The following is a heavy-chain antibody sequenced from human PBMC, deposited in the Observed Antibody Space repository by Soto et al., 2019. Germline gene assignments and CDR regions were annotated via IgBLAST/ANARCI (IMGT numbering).Heavy chain of an antibody. V-gene: IGHV3-21*01. Sequence: EVQLVESGGGLVKPGGSLRLSCAASGFTFSSYSMNWVRQAPGKGLEWVSSISSSSSYIYYADSVKGRFTISRDNAKNSLYLQMNSLRAEDTAVYYCARDEEQGDIVATIVYNWGQGTLVTVSS. CDR2: ISSSSSYI. CDR3: ARDEEQGDIVATIVYN. D-gene: IGHD5-12*01. CDR1: GFTFSSYS. J-gene: IGHJ4*02.